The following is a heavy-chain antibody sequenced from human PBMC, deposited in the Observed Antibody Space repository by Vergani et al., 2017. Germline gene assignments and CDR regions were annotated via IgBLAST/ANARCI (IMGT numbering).Heavy chain of an antibody. J-gene: IGHJ6*03. CDR2: IYYSGST. CDR1: GGSISSYY. D-gene: IGHD3-22*01. V-gene: IGHV4-59*01. Sequence: QVQLQESGPGLVKPSETLSLTCTVSGGSISSYYWSWIRQPPGKGLEWIGYIYYSGSTNYNPSLKSRVTISVDTSKNQFSLKLSSVTAADTAVYYCARGGVVITYYYYMDVWGKGTTVTVSS. CDR3: ARGGVVITYYYYMDV.